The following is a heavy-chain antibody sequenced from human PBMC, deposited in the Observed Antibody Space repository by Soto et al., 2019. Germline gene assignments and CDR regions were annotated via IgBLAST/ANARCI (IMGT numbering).Heavy chain of an antibody. CDR3: ARLTYRQQGYYYYYMDV. CDR2: IYYSGST. J-gene: IGHJ6*03. Sequence: PSETLSLTCTVSGGSISSYYWSWIRQPPGKGLEWIGYIYYSGSTNYNPSLKSRVTISVDTSKNQFSLKLSSVTAADTAVYYCARLTYRQQGYYYYYMDVWGKGTTVTVSS. CDR1: GGSISSYY. D-gene: IGHD6-13*01. V-gene: IGHV4-59*08.